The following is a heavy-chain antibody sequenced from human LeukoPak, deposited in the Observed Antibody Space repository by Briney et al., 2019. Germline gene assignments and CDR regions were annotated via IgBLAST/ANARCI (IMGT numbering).Heavy chain of an antibody. D-gene: IGHD6-6*01. CDR3: ARTYSSSSGKVYYYYYGMDV. V-gene: IGHV3-30-3*01. CDR2: ISYDGNNK. Sequence: GGPLRLSCAASGFPFSTYAMHWVRQAPGKGLEWVAVISYDGNNKYYADSVKGRFTISRDNSMNTLYLQGNSLRAEDTAVYYCARTYSSSSGKVYYYYYGMDVWGQGTTVTVSS. CDR1: GFPFSTYA. J-gene: IGHJ6*02.